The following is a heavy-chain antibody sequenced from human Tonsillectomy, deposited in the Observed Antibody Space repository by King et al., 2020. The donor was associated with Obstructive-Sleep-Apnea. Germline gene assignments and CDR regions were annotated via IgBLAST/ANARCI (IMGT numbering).Heavy chain of an antibody. V-gene: IGHV4-59*08. D-gene: IGHD2-2*01. CDR1: GDSISNRY. Sequence: QLQESGPGLVKPSETLSLTCTVSGDSISNRYWSWIRQPPGQGLEWIGYIYHTGSTNYNPSLKSRVTISVDTSKNQFSLKLRPVTAADTAVYYCATRVPDINWHAYFDYWGQGTLVTVSS. J-gene: IGHJ4*02. CDR2: IYHTGST. CDR3: ATRVPDINWHAYFDY.